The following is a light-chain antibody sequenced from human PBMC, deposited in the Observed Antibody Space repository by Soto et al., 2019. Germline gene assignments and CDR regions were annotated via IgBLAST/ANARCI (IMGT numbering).Light chain of an antibody. CDR3: QQGYSIHALT. CDR1: QTISTY. V-gene: IGKV1-39*01. CDR2: DVS. J-gene: IGKJ4*01. Sequence: DIQMTQSPSSLSASVGDRVTISCRASQTISTYLHWYQHKPGRAPRLLISDVSTLQSGVPGRFSGSGSETEFTLNISYLQPENFATYYCQQGYSIHALTFGGGTKVELK.